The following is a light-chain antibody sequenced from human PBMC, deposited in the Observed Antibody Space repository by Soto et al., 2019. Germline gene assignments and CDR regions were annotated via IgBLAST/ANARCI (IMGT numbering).Light chain of an antibody. CDR2: EAS. CDR3: QQYDSWPLT. Sequence: EIEMTQSPATLSVSPGEGASLSCRASQSVGSNLAWYQQIPGQSPRLLMYEASTRAPGVPDRFSGSGSGSEFTLTISSLQSKDFALYYCQQYDSWPLTFGGGTKVEIK. J-gene: IGKJ4*01. CDR1: QSVGSN. V-gene: IGKV3D-15*01.